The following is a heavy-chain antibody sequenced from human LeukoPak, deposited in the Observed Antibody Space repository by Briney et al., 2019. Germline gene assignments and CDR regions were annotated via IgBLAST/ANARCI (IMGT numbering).Heavy chain of an antibody. CDR2: ISSSGTYT. Sequence: GGSLRLSCAASGFTFSDYYMSCIRQAPGKGLEWISFISSSGTYTNYADSVKGRFTISRDNAKNSLYLQMNSLRAEDTAVYYCAREPAAGLPMDVWGQGTTVTVSS. J-gene: IGHJ6*02. V-gene: IGHV3-11*05. D-gene: IGHD6-13*01. CDR1: GFTFSDYY. CDR3: AREPAAGLPMDV.